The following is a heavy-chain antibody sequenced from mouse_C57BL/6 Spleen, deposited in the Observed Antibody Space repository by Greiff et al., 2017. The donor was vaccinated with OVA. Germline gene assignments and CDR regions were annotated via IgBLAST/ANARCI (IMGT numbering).Heavy chain of an antibody. CDR2: IYPGDGDT. Sequence: VQLQQSGPELVKPGASVKISCKASGYAFSSSWMNWVKQRPGKGLEWIGRIYPGDGDTNYNGKFKGKDTLTADKSSSTAYMQLSSLTSEDSAVYFCASYGNSNYWGQGTTLTVSS. CDR3: ASYGNSNY. CDR1: GYAFSSSW. D-gene: IGHD2-1*01. V-gene: IGHV1-82*01. J-gene: IGHJ2*01.